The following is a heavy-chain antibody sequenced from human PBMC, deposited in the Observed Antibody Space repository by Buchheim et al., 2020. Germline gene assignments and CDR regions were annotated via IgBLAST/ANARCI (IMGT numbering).Heavy chain of an antibody. J-gene: IGHJ4*02. CDR2: ISSGGANT. D-gene: IGHD3-10*01. V-gene: IGHV3-23*01. CDR1: GFTFSYSA. Sequence: EVQLLESGGGLVQPGGSLRLSCAVSGFTFSYSAMNWVRQAPGKGLEWVSTISSGGANTHHADSVGGRFTISRDNAKNTLYLQMSSLRADDTAIYYCATGIGEWDYWGQGTL. CDR3: ATGIGEWDY.